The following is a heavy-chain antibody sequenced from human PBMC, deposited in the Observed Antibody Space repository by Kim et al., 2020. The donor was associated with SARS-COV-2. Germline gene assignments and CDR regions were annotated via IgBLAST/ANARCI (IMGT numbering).Heavy chain of an antibody. CDR2: INPSDGNT. V-gene: IGHV1-46*01. CDR3: ARDLGSMVRGVFYYDMDV. Sequence: ASVKVSCKAVGYTFISHYIHWVRQAPGQGLEWMGIINPSDGNTNYAQKFQGRVTMTRDTSTSTVYMEMSSLKFEDTAMYYCARDLGSMVRGVFYYDMDVWGQGTTVTVSS. D-gene: IGHD3-10*01. CDR1: GYTFISHY. J-gene: IGHJ6*02.